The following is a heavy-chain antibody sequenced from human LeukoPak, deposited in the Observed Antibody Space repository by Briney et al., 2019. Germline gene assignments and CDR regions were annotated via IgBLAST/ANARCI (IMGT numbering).Heavy chain of an antibody. CDR3: AKDGGLWVSAHWGDS. V-gene: IGHV3-53*01. CDR1: GFTIDSNY. D-gene: IGHD7-27*01. Sequence: GGSLRLSCAASGFTIDSNYLSWVRQAPGKGLEWVSTIYTGGNTYYAASVKGRFTISRDNTKNTLYLQMNSLRAEDTAVYYCAKDGGLWVSAHWGDSWGRGTLVTVSS. CDR2: IYTGGNT. J-gene: IGHJ4*02.